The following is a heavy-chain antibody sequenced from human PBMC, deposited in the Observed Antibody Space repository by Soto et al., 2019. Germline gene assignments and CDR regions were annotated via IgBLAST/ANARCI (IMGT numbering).Heavy chain of an antibody. V-gene: IGHV4-4*07. CDR2: VSASGST. Sequence: SETLSLTCTVSGGSISGFFWTWVRQPPGMPLEGHGHVSASGSTAYNPSLRSRLSLSLDVSKNRFSLELTSVTAADTATYFCARGASPHYYYGLGVWGQGSTVTVSS. CDR3: ARGASPHYYYGLGV. CDR1: GGSISGFF. J-gene: IGHJ6*02.